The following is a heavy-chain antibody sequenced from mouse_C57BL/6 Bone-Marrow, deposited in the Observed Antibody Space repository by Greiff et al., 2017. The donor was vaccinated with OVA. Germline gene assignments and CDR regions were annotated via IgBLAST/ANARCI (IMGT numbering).Heavy chain of an antibody. CDR1: GFTFSSYG. CDR2: ISSSGSYT. D-gene: IGHD2-4*01. J-gene: IGHJ1*03. CDR3: ARRYYDYDVFYWYFDV. V-gene: IGHV5-6*01. Sequence: EVQLVESGGDLVKPGGSLKLSCAASGFTFSSYGMSWVRQTPDKRLEWVATISSSGSYTYYPDSVKGRFTISRDNAKNTLYLQMSSLKSEDTAMYYCARRYYDYDVFYWYFDVWGTGTTVTVSS.